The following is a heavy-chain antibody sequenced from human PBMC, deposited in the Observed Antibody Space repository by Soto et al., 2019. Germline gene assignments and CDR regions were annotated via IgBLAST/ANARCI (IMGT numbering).Heavy chain of an antibody. J-gene: IGHJ6*02. CDR3: AKGRDTAYYYGMDV. D-gene: IGHD5-18*01. Sequence: LRLSCAASGFTFNNYGMHWVRQAPGKGPEWVAVISYDGSKKYNADSVKGRFTISRDNSKNTLYLQMNSLRPEDTAVYYCAKGRDTAYYYGMDVWGQGTTVTVSS. V-gene: IGHV3-30*18. CDR2: ISYDGSKK. CDR1: GFTFNNYG.